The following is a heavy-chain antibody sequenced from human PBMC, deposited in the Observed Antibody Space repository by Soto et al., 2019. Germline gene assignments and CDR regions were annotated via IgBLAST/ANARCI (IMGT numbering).Heavy chain of an antibody. CDR3: AKDLTYYYDSSDSLGPVYFDY. D-gene: IGHD3-22*01. CDR2: LSGSGGST. Sequence: GGSLRLSCAASGFTFNSYAMSWVRQAPGKGLEWVSALSGSGGSTYYADSVKGRLTISRDNSKNTLYLQMNSLRADDTAVYYCAKDLTYYYDSSDSLGPVYFDYWGQGTLVTVSS. J-gene: IGHJ4*02. V-gene: IGHV3-23*01. CDR1: GFTFNSYA.